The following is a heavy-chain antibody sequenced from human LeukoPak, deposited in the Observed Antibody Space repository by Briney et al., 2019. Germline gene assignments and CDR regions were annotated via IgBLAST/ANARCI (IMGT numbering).Heavy chain of an antibody. CDR1: VDSLTSNNYC. J-gene: IGHJ4*02. Sequence: SETLSLTCIVSVDSLTSNNYCWGWIRQSPGKGLEWLGSMYYSGVTYYSPSFKSRVTMSLDTSNNQFSLRLNSVTAADTAVYYCARRSFCAGDCLCLDYWGQGILVTVSS. D-gene: IGHD2-21*02. CDR2: MYYSGVT. V-gene: IGHV4-39*01. CDR3: ARRSFCAGDCLCLDY.